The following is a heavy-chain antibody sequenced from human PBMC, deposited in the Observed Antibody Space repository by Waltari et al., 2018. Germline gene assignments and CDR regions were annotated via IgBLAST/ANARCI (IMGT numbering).Heavy chain of an antibody. CDR3: ASETSGGFTETDP. J-gene: IGHJ5*02. CDR1: GFTFGAYW. CDR2: ISGDGYTT. Sequence: EVQLVESGGGLVQPGGSLRLSCAASGFTFGAYWMHWVRQAPGKGLVWVSRISGDGYTTTYADSVKGRFTISRDNAKNTLYLQLNSLRAEDTAVYYCASETSGGFTETDPWGQGTLVTVSS. V-gene: IGHV3-74*01. D-gene: IGHD1-26*01.